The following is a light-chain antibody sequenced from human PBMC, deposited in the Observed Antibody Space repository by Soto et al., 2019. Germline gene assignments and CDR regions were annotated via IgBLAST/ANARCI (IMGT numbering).Light chain of an antibody. CDR1: QNVRTF. CDR3: QQHSHWPPWT. J-gene: IGKJ1*01. CDR2: GAS. V-gene: IGKV3-11*01. Sequence: EVVLTQSPATLSLSPGERATLSCRASQNVRTFLDWYQQKPGQAPRLLIYGASNRATGIPARFSGSGSGTDFTRTISSLEPEDVAVYYCQQHSHWPPWTGGQATRVEIQ.